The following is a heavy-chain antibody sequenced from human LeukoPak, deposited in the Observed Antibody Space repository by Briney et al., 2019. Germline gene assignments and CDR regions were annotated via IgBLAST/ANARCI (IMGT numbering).Heavy chain of an antibody. V-gene: IGHV3-66*01. Sequence: GGSLRLSCAASGFTVSSNHMSWVRQTPGQGRLEWVSVIYNDGRTFYTGSVTGRFTISRDNSKNTLYPQMNSLRAEDTAVYYCARGQIYGTGSYFFDHWGQGTLVTVSS. CDR3: ARGQIYGTGSYFFDH. CDR1: GFTVSSNH. CDR2: IYNDGRT. D-gene: IGHD3-10*01. J-gene: IGHJ4*02.